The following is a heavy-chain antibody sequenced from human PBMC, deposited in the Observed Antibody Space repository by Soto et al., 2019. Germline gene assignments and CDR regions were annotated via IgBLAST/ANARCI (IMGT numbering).Heavy chain of an antibody. J-gene: IGHJ6*02. CDR3: AKGIGDFGYHYGMDV. CDR1: GFTFSNYA. CDR2: ISGSGVST. Sequence: GSLRLSCAASGFTFSNYAMSWVRQAPGKGLEWVSVISGSGVSTYYGDSVKGRFTISRDNSKNTLYLQMNSLRAEDTAVYYCAKGIGDFGYHYGMDVWGQGTTVTVSS. V-gene: IGHV3-23*01. D-gene: IGHD3-3*01.